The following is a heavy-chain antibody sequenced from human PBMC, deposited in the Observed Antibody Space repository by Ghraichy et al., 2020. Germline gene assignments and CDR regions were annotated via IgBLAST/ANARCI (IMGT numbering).Heavy chain of an antibody. CDR1: GGSFSGYY. Sequence: SETLSLTCAVYGGSFSGYYWSWIRQPPGKGLEWIGEITHTGSTNCNPSLKSRVTISVDTSKSQFSLRLSSVTAADTAMYYCARLGHSSSWPSYYYYYMDVWGKGTTVTVSS. J-gene: IGHJ6*03. CDR3: ARLGHSSSWPSYYYYYMDV. D-gene: IGHD6-13*01. CDR2: ITHTGST. V-gene: IGHV4-34*01.